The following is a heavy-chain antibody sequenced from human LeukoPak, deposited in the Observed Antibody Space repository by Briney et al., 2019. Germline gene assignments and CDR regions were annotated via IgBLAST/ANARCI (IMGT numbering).Heavy chain of an antibody. J-gene: IGHJ5*02. Sequence: SETLSLTCTVSGGSISSYYWSWIRQPAGKGLEWIGRMYTSGSTKYNPSLKSRVTMSVDTSKNQFSLKLSSVTAADTAVYYCAREWLTSWFDPWGQGTLVTVSS. D-gene: IGHD6-19*01. CDR1: GGSISSYY. V-gene: IGHV4-4*07. CDR2: MYTSGST. CDR3: AREWLTSWFDP.